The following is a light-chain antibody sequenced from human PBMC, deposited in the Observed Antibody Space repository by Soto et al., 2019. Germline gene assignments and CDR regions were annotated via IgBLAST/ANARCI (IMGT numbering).Light chain of an antibody. Sequence: EIVMTQSPATLSVSPGERVTLSCRASQSVSSNLAWYQQKPGQAPRLLIYDASTRATAIPARFSGSGSGTEFTLTISSLQSEDFAVYFCQQYDKWPITFGQGPRLE. CDR2: DAS. V-gene: IGKV3-15*01. CDR1: QSVSSN. J-gene: IGKJ5*01. CDR3: QQYDKWPIT.